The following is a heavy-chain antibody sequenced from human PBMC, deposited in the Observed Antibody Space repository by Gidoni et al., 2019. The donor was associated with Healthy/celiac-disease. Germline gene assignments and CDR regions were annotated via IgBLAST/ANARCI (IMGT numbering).Heavy chain of an antibody. Sequence: QVQLVESGGGVVQPGRSLRLSCTASGFTFRSYAMHWGRQAPGKGLEWVAVISADGSNKYYADSVKGRFTSSRDNSKNTLYLKMNSRRAEDTAVYYCAREGGYSGYDRVKSPDYWGQGTLVTVSS. CDR2: ISADGSNK. CDR3: AREGGYSGYDRVKSPDY. CDR1: GFTFRSYA. J-gene: IGHJ4*02. V-gene: IGHV3-30-3*01. D-gene: IGHD5-12*01.